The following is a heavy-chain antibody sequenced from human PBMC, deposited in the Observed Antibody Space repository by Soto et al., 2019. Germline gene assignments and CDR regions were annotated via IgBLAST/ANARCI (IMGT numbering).Heavy chain of an antibody. D-gene: IGHD3-3*01. J-gene: IGHJ6*02. Sequence: GGSLRLSCAASGFTFSSYAMHWVRQAPGKGLEWVAVISYDGSNKYYADSVKGRFTISRDNSKNTLYLQMNSLRAEDTAVYYCARDLGRFLEWLSRYYYYGMDVWSQGTTVTVSS. CDR1: GFTFSSYA. V-gene: IGHV3-30-3*01. CDR3: ARDLGRFLEWLSRYYYYGMDV. CDR2: ISYDGSNK.